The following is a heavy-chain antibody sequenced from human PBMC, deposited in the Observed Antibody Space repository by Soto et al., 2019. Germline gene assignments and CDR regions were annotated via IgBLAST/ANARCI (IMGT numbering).Heavy chain of an antibody. CDR2: IYYRGNA. CDR3: ARLEGLAKISYYFDF. V-gene: IGHV4-39*01. Sequence: QLQLQESGPGLVKPSETLSLTCSVSDDSINSDKYYWGWIRQPPGKGLEWIGSIYYRGNAYYNPSLQTRVTISLDKSKSRFSLKLNSVTAADSAVYFCARLEGLAKISYYFDFWGPGALVTVSS. D-gene: IGHD3-9*01. J-gene: IGHJ4*02. CDR1: DDSINSDKYY.